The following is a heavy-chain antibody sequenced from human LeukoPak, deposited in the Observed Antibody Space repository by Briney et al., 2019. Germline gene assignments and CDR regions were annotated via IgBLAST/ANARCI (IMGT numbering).Heavy chain of an antibody. CDR3: ARDNGNYGVGVFDY. Sequence: GGSLRLSCAASGFTFSSYSMNWVRQAPGKGLDWFSSISSSSSYIYYADSVKGRFTISRDNAKNSLYLQMNSLRAEDTAVYYCARDNGNYGVGVFDYWGQGTLVTVSS. D-gene: IGHD3-16*01. V-gene: IGHV3-21*04. CDR1: GFTFSSYS. CDR2: ISSSSSYI. J-gene: IGHJ4*02.